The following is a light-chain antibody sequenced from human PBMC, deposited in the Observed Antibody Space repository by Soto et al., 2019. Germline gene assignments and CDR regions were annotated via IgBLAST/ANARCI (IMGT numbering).Light chain of an antibody. Sequence: QSVLTQPPSASGAPGQRVTISCSGGASNIGRDPVNWYQQVPGTAPTLLIYENNHRPSGVPDRFSGSKSGTSASLVISGLQSEDEAEYFCAGWDGSLKGFVFGTGTKVTVL. V-gene: IGLV1-44*01. J-gene: IGLJ1*01. CDR1: ASNIGRDP. CDR3: AGWDGSLKGFV. CDR2: ENN.